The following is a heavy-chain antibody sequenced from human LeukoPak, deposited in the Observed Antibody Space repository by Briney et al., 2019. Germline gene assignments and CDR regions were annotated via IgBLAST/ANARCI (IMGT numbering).Heavy chain of an antibody. V-gene: IGHV4-39*01. CDR1: GGSISSSSYY. J-gene: IGHJ4*02. CDR3: ARLTEGNTYGHEGTFDY. Sequence: SETLSLTCTVSGGSISSSSYYWGWIRQPPGKGLEWIGRIYYRGTTYYNPSLKSRVTISVDTSKNQFSRKLSSVTAGDTAVYYCARLTEGNTYGHEGTFDYWGQGTLVTVSS. D-gene: IGHD5-18*01. CDR2: IYYRGTT.